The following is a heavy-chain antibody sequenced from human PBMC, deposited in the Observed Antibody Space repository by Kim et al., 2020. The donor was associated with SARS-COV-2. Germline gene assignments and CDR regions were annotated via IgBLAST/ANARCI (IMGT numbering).Heavy chain of an antibody. CDR2: VTGNGGTT. V-gene: IGHV3-23*01. J-gene: IGHJ3*02. CDR1: GFTFSNYD. CDR3: AKDVAMVSSRWHNAFDI. Sequence: GGSLRLSCAASGFTFSNYDINWVRQAPGKGLEWDSSVTGNGGTTHYADSVKGRFTISRDNSKNTLYLQMDSLRAEDTAIYYCAKDVAMVSSRWHNAFDILGQGTMVTVSS. D-gene: IGHD6-13*01.